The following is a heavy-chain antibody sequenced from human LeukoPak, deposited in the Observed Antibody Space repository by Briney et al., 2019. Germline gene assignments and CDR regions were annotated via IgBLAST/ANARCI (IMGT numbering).Heavy chain of an antibody. CDR3: ARPAYTAAYDL. V-gene: IGHV3-7*01. J-gene: IGHJ3*01. CDR2: MKWDGSEI. CDR1: GFTFSTYW. Sequence: GGSLRLSCAASGFTFSTYWVTWVRQAPGKGLEWVANMKWDGSEIHYVDSVKGRFTISRDNAKNSLYLQMNYLRAEDTAVYYCARPAYTAAYDLWGQGTTVTVSS. D-gene: IGHD3-16*01.